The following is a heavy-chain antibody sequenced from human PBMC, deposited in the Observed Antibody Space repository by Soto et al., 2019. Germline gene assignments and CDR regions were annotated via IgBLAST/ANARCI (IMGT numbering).Heavy chain of an antibody. D-gene: IGHD3-3*01. V-gene: IGHV3-30*18. Sequence: QVQLVESGGGVVQPGRSLRLSCAASGFTFSSYGMHWVRQAPGKGLEWVAVISYDGSNKYYADSVKGRFTISRDNTKNPLYLQMNSLRAEDTAVYYCAKLANAYYDFWSGSYFDYWGQGTLVTVSS. CDR3: AKLANAYYDFWSGSYFDY. CDR1: GFTFSSYG. J-gene: IGHJ4*02. CDR2: ISYDGSNK.